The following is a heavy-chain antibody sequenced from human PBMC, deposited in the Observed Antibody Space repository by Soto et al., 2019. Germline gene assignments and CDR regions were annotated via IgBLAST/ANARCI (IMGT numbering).Heavy chain of an antibody. CDR2: LTSSSSNT. CDR1: GVSFRNYA. D-gene: IGHD3-9*01. CDR3: ANGRATYGLLTHDY. Sequence: GGSLRLSCAASGVSFRNYAMSWVRQAPGKGLEWISTLTSSSSNTYYADSVKGRFAISRDNSRNTLYLQMHSLTAEDTAVYYCANGRATYGLLTHDYWGQGTLVTVSS. V-gene: IGHV3-23*01. J-gene: IGHJ4*02.